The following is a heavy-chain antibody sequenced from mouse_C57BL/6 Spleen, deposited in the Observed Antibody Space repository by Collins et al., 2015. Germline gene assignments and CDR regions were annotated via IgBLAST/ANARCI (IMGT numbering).Heavy chain of an antibody. CDR3: TVDSDFDY. CDR1: GFTFSNYW. CDR2: IRLKSDNYAT. J-gene: IGHJ2*01. D-gene: IGHD3-2*02. Sequence: EVKLEESGGGLVQPGGSMKLSCVASGFTFSNYWMNWVRQSPEKGLEWVAQIRLKSDNYATHYAESVKGRFTISRDDSKSSVYLQMNNLRAEDTGIYYCTVDSDFDYWGQGTTLTVSS. V-gene: IGHV6-3*01.